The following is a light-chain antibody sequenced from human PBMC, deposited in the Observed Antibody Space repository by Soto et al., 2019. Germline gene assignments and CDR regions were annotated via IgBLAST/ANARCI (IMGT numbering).Light chain of an antibody. CDR1: NIGSKS. CDR3: QAWDSSSDPVV. CDR2: YDS. J-gene: IGLJ2*01. Sequence: SYELTQPPSVSVAPGKTARITCGGNNIGSKSVHWYQQKPGQAPVLVIYYDSDRPSGIPERFSGSNSENTATLTISRVEAGDEADYYCQAWDSSSDPVVFGGGTKLTVL. V-gene: IGLV3-21*04.